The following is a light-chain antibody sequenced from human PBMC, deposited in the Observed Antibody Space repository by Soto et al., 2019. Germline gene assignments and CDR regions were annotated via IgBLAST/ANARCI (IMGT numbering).Light chain of an antibody. Sequence: IVLMQSPDTLSLSPGERVTLSCRASQSVNIYLAWYQQKPGQAPRLLIYDASNRATGVPARFSGSGSGTDFTLTINRLEPEDFAVYYCQHFGSSLTFGGGTKVDIK. CDR1: QSVNIY. J-gene: IGKJ4*01. CDR2: DAS. CDR3: QHFGSSLT. V-gene: IGKV3-20*01.